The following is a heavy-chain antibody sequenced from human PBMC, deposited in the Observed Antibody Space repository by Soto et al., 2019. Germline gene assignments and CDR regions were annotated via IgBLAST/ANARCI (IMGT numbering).Heavy chain of an antibody. D-gene: IGHD3-10*01. V-gene: IGHV4-59*11. CDR3: ARVVLWFGELSPHYYGMDV. J-gene: IGHJ6*02. CDR1: CGTIGNLY. CDR2: IYYSGST. Sequence: TQSRTWSVSCGTIGNLYGSWIRQTKRKGLEWIGYIYYSGSTNYNPSLKSRVTISVDTSKNQFSLKLSSVTAADTAVYYCARVVLWFGELSPHYYGMDVWGQGTTVTVSS.